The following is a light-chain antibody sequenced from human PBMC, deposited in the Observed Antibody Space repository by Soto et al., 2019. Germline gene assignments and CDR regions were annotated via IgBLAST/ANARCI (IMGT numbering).Light chain of an antibody. Sequence: EIVLTQSPATLSVAPGERATLSCRASQSVRSYLAWYQQKPGQAPRLLIYDASNRATGIPARFSGSGSGTDFTLTISSLEPEDSAVYYCQQYGSSSWTFGQGTKVEIK. J-gene: IGKJ1*01. CDR2: DAS. V-gene: IGKV3-11*01. CDR3: QQYGSSSWT. CDR1: QSVRSY.